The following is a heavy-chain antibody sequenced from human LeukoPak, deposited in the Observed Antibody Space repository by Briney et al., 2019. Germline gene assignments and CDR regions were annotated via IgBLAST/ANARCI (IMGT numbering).Heavy chain of an antibody. CDR2: ISPYNGNT. CDR3: ARDQYDYVWGSYRPYFDY. V-gene: IGHV1-18*04. J-gene: IGHJ4*02. D-gene: IGHD3-16*02. Sequence: ASVMVSCKASGYTFTSYVISWVRQAPGQGLEWMGSISPYNGNTNYAERLQGRVIMNTDTSTRTAYMELRSLRSDDTDVFYCARDQYDYVWGSYRPYFDYWGQGTLVTVSS. CDR1: GYTFTSYV.